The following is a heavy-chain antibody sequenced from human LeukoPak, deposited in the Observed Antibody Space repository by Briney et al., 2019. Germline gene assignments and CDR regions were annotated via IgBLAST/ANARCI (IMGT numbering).Heavy chain of an antibody. J-gene: IGHJ4*02. Sequence: SETLSLTCTVSGYSISSGYYWGWIRQPPGKGLEWIGSIYHSGSTYYNPSLKSRVTISVDTSKNQFSLKLSSVTAADTAVYYCARELGNYYGSESYDYWGQGTLVTVSS. D-gene: IGHD3-10*01. CDR1: GYSISSGYY. CDR3: ARELGNYYGSESYDY. V-gene: IGHV4-38-2*02. CDR2: IYHSGST.